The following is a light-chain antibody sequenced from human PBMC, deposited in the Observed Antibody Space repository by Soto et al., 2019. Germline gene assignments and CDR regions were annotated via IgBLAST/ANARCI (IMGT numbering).Light chain of an antibody. CDR3: QQSRIGYT. V-gene: IGKV3-11*01. CDR1: QIVSSY. Sequence: EIVLTQSPATLSLSPGERATLSCRASQIVSSYLAWYQQKPGQAPRLLIYDASNRATGLPARFSGSGSGTDFTLTISSLEPEDFAVYYCQQSRIGYTLGQGTKLEIK. CDR2: DAS. J-gene: IGKJ2*01.